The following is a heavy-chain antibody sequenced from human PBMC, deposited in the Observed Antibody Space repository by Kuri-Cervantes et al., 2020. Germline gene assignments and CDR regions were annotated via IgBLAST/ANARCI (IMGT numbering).Heavy chain of an antibody. Sequence: GGSLRLSRAASGFTFSSYAMSWVRQAPGKGLEWVSAISGSGGSTYYADSVKGRFTISRDNSKNSLYLQMNSLRAEDTAVYYCAKDPEDYYDSSGYYTYFDYWGQGTLVTVSS. CDR1: GFTFSSYA. V-gene: IGHV3-23*01. CDR3: AKDPEDYYDSSGYYTYFDY. D-gene: IGHD3-22*01. CDR2: ISGSGGST. J-gene: IGHJ4*02.